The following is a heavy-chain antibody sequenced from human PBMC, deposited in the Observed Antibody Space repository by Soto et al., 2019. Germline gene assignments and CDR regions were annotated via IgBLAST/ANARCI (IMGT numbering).Heavy chain of an antibody. J-gene: IGHJ4*02. V-gene: IGHV1-18*01. CDR3: ARDVAGSYRRLIDY. Sequence: ASVKVSCKASGYTFASYGISWVRQAPGQGLEWMGWISAYNGNTNYAQKLQGRVTMTTDTSTSTAYMELRSLRSDDTAVYYCARDVAGSYRRLIDYWGQGTLVTVSS. CDR1: GYTFASYG. CDR2: ISAYNGNT. D-gene: IGHD3-16*02.